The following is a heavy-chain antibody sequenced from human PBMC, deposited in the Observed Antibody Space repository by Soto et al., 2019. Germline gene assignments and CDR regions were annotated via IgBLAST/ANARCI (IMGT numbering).Heavy chain of an antibody. CDR1: RFSFSRYS. Sequence: GGSLRLSCAASRFSFSRYSMNWVRQAPGKGLEWVSYISSSSSTIYYADSVKGRFTISRDNAKNSLYLQMNSLRDEDTAVYYCARCYYDSSGYVWFDPWGQRTLVTVSS. V-gene: IGHV3-48*02. D-gene: IGHD3-22*01. CDR2: ISSSSSTI. J-gene: IGHJ5*02. CDR3: ARCYYDSSGYVWFDP.